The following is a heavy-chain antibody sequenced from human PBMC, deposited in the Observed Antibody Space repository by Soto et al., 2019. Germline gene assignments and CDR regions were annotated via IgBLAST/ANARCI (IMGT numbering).Heavy chain of an antibody. J-gene: IGHJ4*02. CDR3: AKKSWFGELPFDY. D-gene: IGHD3-10*01. CDR2: ISYDGSNK. CDR1: GFTFSSYG. Sequence: QVQLVESGRGAVQPGRSLRLSCAASGFTFSSYGMHWVRQAPGKGLEWVAVISYDGSNKYYADSVKGRFTISRDNSKNTLYLQMNSLRAEDTAVYYCAKKSWFGELPFDYWGQGTLVTVSS. V-gene: IGHV3-30*18.